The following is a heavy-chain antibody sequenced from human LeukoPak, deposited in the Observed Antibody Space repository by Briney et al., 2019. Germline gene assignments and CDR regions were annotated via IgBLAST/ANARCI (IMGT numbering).Heavy chain of an antibody. CDR2: ISSSSSYT. CDR3: TTESIVGAPAPFDY. J-gene: IGHJ4*02. V-gene: IGHV3-11*05. CDR1: GFTFSDYY. Sequence: GGSLRLSCAASGFTFSDYYMSWIRQAPGKGLEWVSYISSSSSYTNYADSVKGRFTISRDNAKNSLYLQMNSLKTEDTAMYFCTTESIVGAPAPFDYWGQGTLVTVSS. D-gene: IGHD1-26*01.